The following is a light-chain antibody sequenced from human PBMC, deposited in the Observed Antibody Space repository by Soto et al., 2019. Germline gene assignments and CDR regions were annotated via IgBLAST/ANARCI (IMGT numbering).Light chain of an antibody. CDR1: HGISNY. V-gene: IGKV1-9*01. J-gene: IGKJ5*01. CDR3: QQLNNYPIT. Sequence: DIQLAQSPSFLSASIGDRVTSTCRASHGISNYLAWYQQKPGKAPKLLIYAASTLQSEVPSRFSGSGSGTEFALTISSLQPEDFATYYCQQLNNYPITFGQGTRLEIK. CDR2: AAS.